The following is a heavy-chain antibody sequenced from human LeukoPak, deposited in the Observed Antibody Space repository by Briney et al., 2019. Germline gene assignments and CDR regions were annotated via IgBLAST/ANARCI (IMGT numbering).Heavy chain of an antibody. CDR2: LSGSAGSP. V-gene: IGHV3-23*01. D-gene: IGHD2-15*01. CDR3: TKVASSGSCYQSDY. Sequence: PGGSLRLSCVASGFTFSSYALSWVRQAPGKGLEWHSGLSGSAGSPYYADSVKGRFTISRDNSKNTLFLQMNNLRAEDTAIYYCTKVASSGSCYQSDYWGQGTLVTVSS. J-gene: IGHJ4*02. CDR1: GFTFSSYA.